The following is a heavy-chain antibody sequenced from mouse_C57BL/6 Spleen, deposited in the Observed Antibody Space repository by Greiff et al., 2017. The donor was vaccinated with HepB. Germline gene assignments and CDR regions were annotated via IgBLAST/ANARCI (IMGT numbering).Heavy chain of an antibody. CDR2: ISSGGSYT. CDR1: GFTFSSYG. J-gene: IGHJ3*01. D-gene: IGHD2-2*01. CDR3: ARHSMVTTGFAY. Sequence: EVMLVESGGDLVKPGGSLKLSCAASGFTFSSYGMSWVRQTPDKRLEWVATISSGGSYTYYPDSVKGRFTISRDNAKNTLYLQMSSLKSEDTAMDYGARHSMVTTGFAYWGQGTLVTVSA. V-gene: IGHV5-6*02.